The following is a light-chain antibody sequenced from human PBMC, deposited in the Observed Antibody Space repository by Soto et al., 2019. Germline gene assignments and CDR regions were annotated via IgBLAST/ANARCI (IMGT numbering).Light chain of an antibody. CDR2: GTF. V-gene: IGKV3-20*01. CDR1: QSLSSIY. Sequence: EIVLTQSPGTLSFSPGERATLSCRASQSLSSIYLAWYQQKSGQAPRLLIHGTFSRATGIPDRFSGSGSETVFTLTIRGLEPEDAAVYFCQQYASSPYTFGRGTRLEIQ. CDR3: QQYASSPYT. J-gene: IGKJ5*01.